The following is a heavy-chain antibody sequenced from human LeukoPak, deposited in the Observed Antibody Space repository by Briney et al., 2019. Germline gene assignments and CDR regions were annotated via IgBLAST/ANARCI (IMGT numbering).Heavy chain of an antibody. D-gene: IGHD2-2*01. CDR2: IYSRGNT. V-gene: IGHV4-39*07. Sequence: PSETLSLTCTVSGASISSSSSYWGWIRQPPGKGLEWLGNIYSRGNTYYKPSLRSRVTISIDTSKNQFSLRLTFVTAADTAVYYCARGFPYCSSTSCYPAFDPWGQGTLVTVSS. CDR1: GASISSSSSY. J-gene: IGHJ5*02. CDR3: ARGFPYCSSTSCYPAFDP.